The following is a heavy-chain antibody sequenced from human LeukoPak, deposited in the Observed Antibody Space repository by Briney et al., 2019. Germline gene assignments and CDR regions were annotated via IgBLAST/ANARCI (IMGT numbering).Heavy chain of an antibody. D-gene: IGHD3-16*01. V-gene: IGHV3-21*01. CDR3: ARDPLGGYYFDS. CDR1: GFSFSRYS. J-gene: IGHJ4*02. CDR2: FGSSSSYI. Sequence: GGSLRLSCAVSGFSFSRYSMNWVRQTPGKGLEWVSSFGSSSSYIYYADSVKGRFTISRDNAKNSLYLQMSNLRAEDTAVYYCARDPLGGYYFDSWGQGTLVTVSS.